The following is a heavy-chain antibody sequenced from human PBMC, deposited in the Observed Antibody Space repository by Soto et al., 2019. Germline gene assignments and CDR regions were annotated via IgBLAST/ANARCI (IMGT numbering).Heavy chain of an antibody. J-gene: IGHJ4*02. CDR1: GFTFDDYA. CDR3: AKDMQRYDSTAYDY. V-gene: IGHV3-9*01. Sequence: EVQLVESGGGLVQPGRSLRLSCAASGFTFDDYAMHWVRQAPGKGLEWVAGISWNSGSIGYADSVKGPFTISRDNAKNSQYLQMNSQRAEDTALYYCAKDMQRYDSTAYDYWGQGTLVTVSS. D-gene: IGHD3-3*01. CDR2: ISWNSGSI.